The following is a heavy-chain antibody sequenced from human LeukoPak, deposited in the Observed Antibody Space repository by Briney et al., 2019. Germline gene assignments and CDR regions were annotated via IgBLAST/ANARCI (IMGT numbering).Heavy chain of an antibody. D-gene: IGHD6-19*01. CDR2: IYTSGST. CDR1: GGSISSSTYY. J-gene: IGHJ5*02. CDR3: ARGGGGEQWLPTSSYNWFDP. Sequence: PSETLSLTCTVSGGSISSSTYYWGWIRQPAGKGLEWIGRIYTSGSTNYNPSLKSRVTMSVVTSKNQFSLKLNSVTAADTAVYYCARGGGGEQWLPTSSYNWFDPWGQGTLVTVSS. V-gene: IGHV4-61*02.